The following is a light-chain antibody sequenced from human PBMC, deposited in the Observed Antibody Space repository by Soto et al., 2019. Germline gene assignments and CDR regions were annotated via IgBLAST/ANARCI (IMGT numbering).Light chain of an antibody. V-gene: IGKV1-27*01. Sequence: DIQMTQSPSTLSASVGDRVTITCRASQGIKNYLAWYQQKPGKAPKLLIYAASTLESGVPSRFSGSGSGTHFTLTVRSLQPEDVATYYCQSYNTASFSFGPGTKVDIK. CDR3: QSYNTASFS. J-gene: IGKJ3*01. CDR1: QGIKNY. CDR2: AAS.